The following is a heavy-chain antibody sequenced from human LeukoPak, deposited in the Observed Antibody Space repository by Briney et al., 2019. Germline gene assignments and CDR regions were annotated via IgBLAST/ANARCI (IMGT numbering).Heavy chain of an antibody. J-gene: IGHJ4*02. CDR3: ARGPATGDFDY. CDR2: VNPNSGAT. Sequence: ASVKVSCMASGYTFNIYYMHWMRQAPGQRLEWMGWVNPNSGATNYAQKFQGRVTMTRDTSISTAYMELRSLRSDDTAVYYCARGPATGDFDYWGQGTLVTVSS. CDR1: GYTFNIYY. D-gene: IGHD7-27*01. V-gene: IGHV1-2*02.